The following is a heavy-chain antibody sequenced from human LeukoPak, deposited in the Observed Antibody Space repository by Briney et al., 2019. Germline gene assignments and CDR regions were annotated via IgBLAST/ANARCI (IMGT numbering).Heavy chain of an antibody. V-gene: IGHV3-74*01. CDR2: INNDGSTK. D-gene: IGHD3-10*01. J-gene: IGHJ3*02. CDR3: ARDRGYPDSFNI. CDR1: GFNFGPFW. Sequence: PGGSLRLSCAASGFNFGPFWMHWVRHPPGKGLVWISHINNDGSTKVYADSVKGRFTISRDNAKNTLYLQMNSLRADDTAVYYCARDRGYPDSFNIWGEGTMVTVSS.